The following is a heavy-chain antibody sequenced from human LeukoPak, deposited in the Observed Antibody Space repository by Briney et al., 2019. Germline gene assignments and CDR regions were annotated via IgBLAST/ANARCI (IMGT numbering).Heavy chain of an antibody. J-gene: IGHJ5*02. V-gene: IGHV3-7*03. CDR2: INQDGGEI. CDR3: AKIHECSGGSCFSNWFDP. D-gene: IGHD2-15*01. CDR1: GFTFSNSW. Sequence: GGSLRLSCAASGFTFSNSWMTWVRQAPGKGLEWVASINQDGGEIHYVDSVKGRFTISRDNSKNTLYLQMNSLRAEDTAVYYCAKIHECSGGSCFSNWFDPWGQGTLVTVSS.